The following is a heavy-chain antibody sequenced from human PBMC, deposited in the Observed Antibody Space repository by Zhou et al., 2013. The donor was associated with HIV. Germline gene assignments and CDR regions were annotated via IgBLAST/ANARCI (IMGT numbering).Heavy chain of an antibody. Sequence: QVQLVQSGAEAKKPGASVKVSCKVSGYVLSELSLHWVRQAPGKGLEWMGGFDPEDGETIYAEKFQGRITMTEDSSTDTAYMELSSLRSEDTARYFCATPTAWEVVDSNAFDLWGQGTMVTVSS. CDR2: FDPEDGET. V-gene: IGHV1-24*01. CDR1: GYVLSELS. CDR3: ATPTAWEVVDSNAFDL. D-gene: IGHD1-26*01. J-gene: IGHJ3*01.